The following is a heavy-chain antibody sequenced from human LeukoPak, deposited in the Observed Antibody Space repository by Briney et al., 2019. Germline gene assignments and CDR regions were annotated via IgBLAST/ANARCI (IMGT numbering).Heavy chain of an antibody. V-gene: IGHV3-53*01. CDR1: GITVTSNY. CDR3: ARWFCSRINCYYDY. Sequence: PAGSLRLSCAVSGITVTSNYMSWVRQPPGKGLEWVSIIYSGGDIYYADSVRGRFTISRDNSKNTLYLQINSLRAEDTAMYYCARWFCSRINCYYDYWGQGTLVTVSS. CDR2: IYSGGDI. J-gene: IGHJ4*02. D-gene: IGHD2-2*01.